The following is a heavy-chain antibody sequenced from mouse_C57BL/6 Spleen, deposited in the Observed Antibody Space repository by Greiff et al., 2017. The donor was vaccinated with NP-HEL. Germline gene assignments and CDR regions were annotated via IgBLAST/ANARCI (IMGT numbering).Heavy chain of an antibody. CDR3: ARGGSSGYDYLDY. V-gene: IGHV1-64*01. CDR2: IHPNSGST. CDR1: GYTFTSYW. D-gene: IGHD3-2*02. J-gene: IGHJ2*01. Sequence: QVQLQQPGAELVKPGASVKLSCKASGYTFTSYWMHWVKQRPGQGLEWIGMIHPNSGSTNYNEKFKSKATLTVDKSSSTAYMQLSSLTSEDSAVYYCARGGSSGYDYLDYWGQGTTLTVSS.